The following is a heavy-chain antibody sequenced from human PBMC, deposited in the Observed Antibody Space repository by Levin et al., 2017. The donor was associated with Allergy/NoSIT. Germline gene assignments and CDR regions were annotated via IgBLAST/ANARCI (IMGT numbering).Heavy chain of an antibody. CDR3: ARVGDSSGYYYRFYYYYGMDV. CDR2: ISYDGSNK. CDR1: GFTFSSYA. J-gene: IGHJ6*02. V-gene: IGHV3-30*04. D-gene: IGHD3-22*01. Sequence: PGGSLRLSCAASGFTFSSYAMHWVRQAPGKGLEWVAVISYDGSNKYYADSVKGRFTISRDNSKNTLYLQMNSLRAEDTAVYYCARVGDSSGYYYRFYYYYGMDVWGQGTTVTVSS.